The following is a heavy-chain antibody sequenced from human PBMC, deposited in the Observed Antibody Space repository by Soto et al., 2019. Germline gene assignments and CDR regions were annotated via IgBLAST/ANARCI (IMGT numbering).Heavy chain of an antibody. CDR3: SRGLLWFGGSAHWYYVAV. D-gene: IGHD3-10*01. J-gene: IGHJ6*03. V-gene: IGHV1-8*01. CDR1: GYTFTSYD. CDR2: MNPNTGNT. Sequence: QVQLVQSGAEVKKPGASVKVSCKASGYTFTSYDINWVRQATGQGLEWMGWMNPNTGNTVYAQKFPGRGNMTRNTSISTAYRELGRLRSEDTAVYFCSRGLLWFGGSAHWYYVAVWGKWTTVTVSS.